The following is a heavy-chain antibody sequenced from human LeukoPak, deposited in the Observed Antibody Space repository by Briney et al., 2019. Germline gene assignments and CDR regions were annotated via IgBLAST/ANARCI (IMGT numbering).Heavy chain of an antibody. CDR1: GYTPTAYF. J-gene: IGHJ4*02. CDR3: ARDLETSSSCDY. D-gene: IGHD6-13*01. V-gene: IGHV1-2*02. Sequence: ASVKVSCNASGYTPTAYFMHWVRQAPGQGLEWMGWIHPNSGGTNFAQKFQGRVTMTRDTSTSTAYMELSSLKSDDTAVYYCARDLETSSSCDYWGQGTLVTVSS. CDR2: IHPNSGGT.